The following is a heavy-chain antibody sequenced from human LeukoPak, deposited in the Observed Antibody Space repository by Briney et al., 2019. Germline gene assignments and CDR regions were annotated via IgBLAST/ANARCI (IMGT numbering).Heavy chain of an antibody. D-gene: IGHD1-26*01. J-gene: IGHJ4*02. CDR1: GFTFSRNA. Sequence: GGSLRLSCAASGFTFSRNAMNWVRQAPGKGLEWVASISGNGGGTYYADSVKGRFNISRDNSKNTLYLQMNSLRTEDTAVYYCAKDANYFHSGSYLIPFDFWGQGPLVTVSS. V-gene: IGHV3-23*01. CDR3: AKDANYFHSGSYLIPFDF. CDR2: ISGNGGGT.